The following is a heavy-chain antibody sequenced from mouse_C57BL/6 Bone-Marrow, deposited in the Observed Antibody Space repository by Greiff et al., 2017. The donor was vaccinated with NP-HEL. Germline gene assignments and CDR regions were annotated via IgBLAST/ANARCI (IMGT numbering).Heavy chain of an antibody. CDR2: IYPGSGST. CDR3: ARSGRNWDAWYFDV. V-gene: IGHV1-55*01. Sequence: QVQLQQPGAELVKPGASVKMSRKASGYTFTSYWITWVKQRPGQGLEWIGDIYPGSGSTNYNEKFKSKATLTVDTSSSTAYMQLSSLTSEDSAVYYCARSGRNWDAWYFDVWGTGTTVTVSS. D-gene: IGHD4-1*01. J-gene: IGHJ1*03. CDR1: GYTFTSYW.